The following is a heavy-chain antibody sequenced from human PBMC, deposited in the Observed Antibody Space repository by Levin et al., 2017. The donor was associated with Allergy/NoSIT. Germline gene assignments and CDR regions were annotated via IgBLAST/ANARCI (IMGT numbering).Heavy chain of an antibody. Sequence: GESLKISCAASGFTFSSYAMHWVRQAPGKGLEWVAVISYDGSNKYYADSVKGRFTISRDNSKNTLYLQMNSLRAEDTAVYYCARDGSKVGYQLLWADAFDIWGQGTMVTVSS. V-gene: IGHV3-30-3*01. CDR1: GFTFSSYA. CDR2: ISYDGSNK. D-gene: IGHD2-2*01. CDR3: ARDGSKVGYQLLWADAFDI. J-gene: IGHJ3*02.